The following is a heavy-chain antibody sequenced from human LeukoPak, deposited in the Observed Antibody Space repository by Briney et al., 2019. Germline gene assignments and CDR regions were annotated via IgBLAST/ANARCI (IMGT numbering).Heavy chain of an antibody. D-gene: IGHD6-19*01. V-gene: IGHV1-2*04. CDR2: ITPNSGGT. J-gene: IGHJ5*02. CDR1: GYTFTGYY. CDR3: ARDGCGISSGCPDSWFDP. Sequence: ASVTVSCKASGYTFTGYYMHWVRQAPGQGLERMGWITPNSGGTNYAQKFQGWVTMTRDTSISTAYMELSRLRSDDTAVYYCARDGCGISSGCPDSWFDPWGQGTLVTVSS.